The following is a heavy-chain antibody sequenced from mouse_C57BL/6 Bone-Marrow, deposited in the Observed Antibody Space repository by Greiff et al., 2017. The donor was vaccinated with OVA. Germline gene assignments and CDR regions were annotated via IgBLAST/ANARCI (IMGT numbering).Heavy chain of an antibody. CDR2: IDPSDSYT. CDR1: GYTFTSYW. CDR3: ARWLLLFDY. J-gene: IGHJ2*01. V-gene: IGHV1-69*01. Sequence: QVQLQQPGAELVMPGASVKLSCKASGYTFTSYWMHWVKQRPGQGLEWIGEIDPSDSYTNYNQKFKGKSTLTVDKSSSTAYMQLSSLTSEASAVYYCARWLLLFDYWGQGTTLTVSS. D-gene: IGHD2-3*01.